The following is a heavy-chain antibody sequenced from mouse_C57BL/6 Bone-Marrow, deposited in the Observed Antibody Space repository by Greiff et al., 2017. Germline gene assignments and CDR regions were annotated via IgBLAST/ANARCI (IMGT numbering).Heavy chain of an antibody. CDR2: IYWDDDK. D-gene: IGHD1-1*01. V-gene: IGHV8-12*01. Sequence: QVTLKESGPGILQSSQTLSLTCSFSGFSLSTSGMGVSWIRQPSGKGLEWLAHIYWDDDKRYNPSLKSRLTISKDTSRNQVFLKITSVDTADTATYYCARRVPFTTVVAHWYFDVWGTGTTVTVAS. J-gene: IGHJ1*03. CDR3: ARRVPFTTVVAHWYFDV. CDR1: GFSLSTSGMG.